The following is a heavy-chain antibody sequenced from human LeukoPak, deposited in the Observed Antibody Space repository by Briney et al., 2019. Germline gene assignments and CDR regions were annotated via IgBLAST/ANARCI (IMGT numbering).Heavy chain of an antibody. J-gene: IGHJ4*02. D-gene: IGHD1-26*01. CDR2: ISYDGSNK. CDR3: ARYSGSHNGVDY. CDR1: GFTFSSYG. V-gene: IGHV3-30*03. Sequence: GGSLRLSCAASGFTFSSYGMHWVRQAPGKGLEWVAVISYDGSNKYYADSVKGRFTISRDNSKNSLYLQMNSLRDEDTAVYYCARYSGSHNGVDYWGQGTLVTVSS.